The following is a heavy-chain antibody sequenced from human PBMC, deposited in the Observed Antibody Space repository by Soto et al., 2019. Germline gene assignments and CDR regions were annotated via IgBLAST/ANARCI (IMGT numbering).Heavy chain of an antibody. Sequence: QVQLQESGPGLVKPSGTLSLTCAVSGGSISTSVWWTWVRQPPGKGLEWIGEIFHSSSINYNPSLQSRVTISADSSQSQFSLKLTSLTAADTALYYCATRSTTQDVFEVWGQGTMVTVAS. D-gene: IGHD1-26*01. CDR1: GGSISTSVW. CDR2: IFHSSSI. J-gene: IGHJ3*01. V-gene: IGHV4-4*02. CDR3: ATRSTTQDVFEV.